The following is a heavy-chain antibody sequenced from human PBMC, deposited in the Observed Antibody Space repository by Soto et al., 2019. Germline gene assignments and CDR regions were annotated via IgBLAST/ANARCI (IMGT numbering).Heavy chain of an antibody. CDR2: INHSGST. J-gene: IGHJ4*02. V-gene: IGHV4-34*01. Sequence: PSETLSLTCAVYGGSFSGYYWSWIRQPPGKGLEWIGEINHSGSTNYNPSLKSRVTISVDTSKNQFSLKLSSVTAADTAVYYCAREVGGSGWYLLPHETDYWGQGTLVTVSS. CDR3: AREVGGSGWYLLPHETDY. D-gene: IGHD6-19*01. CDR1: GGSFSGYY.